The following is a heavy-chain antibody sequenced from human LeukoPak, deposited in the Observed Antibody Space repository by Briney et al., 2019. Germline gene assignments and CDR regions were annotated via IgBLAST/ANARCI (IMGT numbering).Heavy chain of an antibody. CDR1: GYTFTSYG. Sequence: ASVKVSCKASGYTFTSYGISWVRQAPGQGLEWMGWISAYNGNTNYAQKLQGRVTMTTDTSTSTAYMELRGLRSDDTAVYYCAREAAARYYYYYYMDVWGKGTTVTVSS. CDR2: ISAYNGNT. CDR3: AREAAARYYYYYYMDV. J-gene: IGHJ6*03. V-gene: IGHV1-18*01. D-gene: IGHD6-13*01.